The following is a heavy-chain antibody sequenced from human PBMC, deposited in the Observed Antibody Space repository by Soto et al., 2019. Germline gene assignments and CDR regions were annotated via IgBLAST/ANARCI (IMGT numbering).Heavy chain of an antibody. CDR3: ARPRVTTQHRDAFDI. Sequence: QVQLVQSGAEVKKPGSSVKVSCKASGGTFSSYTISWVRQAPGQGLEWMGRIIPILGIANYAQKFQGRVTITADKSTSTAYMELSSLRSEDTAVYYCARPRVTTQHRDAFDIWGQGTMVTVSS. CDR2: IIPILGIA. CDR1: GGTFSSYT. V-gene: IGHV1-69*02. D-gene: IGHD4-17*01. J-gene: IGHJ3*02.